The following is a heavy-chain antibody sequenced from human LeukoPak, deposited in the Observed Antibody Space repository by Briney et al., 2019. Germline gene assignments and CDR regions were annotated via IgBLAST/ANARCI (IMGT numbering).Heavy chain of an antibody. CDR1: GFTFSSYG. V-gene: IGHV3-23*01. Sequence: GGTLRLSCAASGFTFSSYGVSWVRQAPGKGLEWVSAISGSGGSTYYADSVKGRFTISRDNSKNTLYLQMNSLRAEDTAVHYCAKRGSGWYEDYYYYMDVWGKGTTVTISS. CDR3: AKRGSGWYEDYYYYMDV. D-gene: IGHD6-19*01. CDR2: ISGSGGST. J-gene: IGHJ6*03.